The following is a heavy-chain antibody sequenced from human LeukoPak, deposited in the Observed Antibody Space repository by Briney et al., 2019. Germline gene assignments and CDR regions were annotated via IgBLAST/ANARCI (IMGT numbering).Heavy chain of an antibody. D-gene: IGHD2-15*01. CDR2: IYPGDSDT. CDR1: GYSFTSYW. J-gene: IGHJ3*02. CDR3: ARRCSGGSCYSNSAFDI. V-gene: IGHV5-51*01. Sequence: GESLKISCKGSGYSFTSYWIGWVRQMPGKGLEWMGIIYPGDSDTRYSPSFQGQVTISADKSISTAYLQWSSLKASDTAMYYCARRCSGGSCYSNSAFDIWGQGTLVTVSS.